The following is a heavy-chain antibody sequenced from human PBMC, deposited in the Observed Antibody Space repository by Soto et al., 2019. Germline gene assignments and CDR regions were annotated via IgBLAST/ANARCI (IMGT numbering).Heavy chain of an antibody. CDR1: GFSFSISP. Sequence: QVQLVESGGGVVQPGRSLRLSCAASGFSFSISPMHWVRQAPGKGPEWVALISYDGTNKFYADSVKVRFTSSRDNSKRTLYLQVDSLRPEYAAVYYCARDPKTSGGQHWAFNYFDSWGQGTLVTVST. CDR3: ARDPKTSGGQHWAFNYFDS. J-gene: IGHJ4*02. D-gene: IGHD7-27*01. CDR2: ISYDGTNK. V-gene: IGHV3-30-3*01.